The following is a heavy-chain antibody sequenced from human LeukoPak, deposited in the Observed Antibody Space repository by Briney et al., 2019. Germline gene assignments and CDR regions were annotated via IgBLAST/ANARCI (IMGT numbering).Heavy chain of an antibody. V-gene: IGHV4-34*01. Sequence: PSETLSLTCAVYGGSFSGYYWSWIRQPPGKGLEWIGEINHSGSTNYNPSLKSRVTISVDTSKNQFSLKLSSVTAADTAVYYCARLNPFGGVTVPRRAQTQIDYWGQGTLVTVSS. CDR3: ARLNPFGGVTVPRRAQTQIDY. D-gene: IGHD3-16*02. CDR1: GGSFSGYY. CDR2: INHSGST. J-gene: IGHJ4*02.